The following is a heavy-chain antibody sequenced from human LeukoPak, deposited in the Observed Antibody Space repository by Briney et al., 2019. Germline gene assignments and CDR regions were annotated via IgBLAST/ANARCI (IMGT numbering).Heavy chain of an antibody. V-gene: IGHV4-38-2*01. CDR3: ARVSSGANSCYFDY. D-gene: IGHD3-10*01. CDR1: GYSISSDCY. Sequence: SETLSLTYAVSGYSISSDCYWGWIRQPPGKGLEWIGTIYHSGSTYSNPSLKSRVTISVDTSKNQFSLKLSSVTAADTAVYYCARVSSGANSCYFDYCGQGTLVTVSS. CDR2: IYHSGST. J-gene: IGHJ4*02.